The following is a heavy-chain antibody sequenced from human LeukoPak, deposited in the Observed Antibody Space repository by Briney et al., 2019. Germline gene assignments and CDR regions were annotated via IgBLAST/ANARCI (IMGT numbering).Heavy chain of an antibody. Sequence: GASVKVSCKASGYTFTSYGINWVRQATGQGLEWMGWMNPNSGNTGYAQKFQGRVTITRNTSISTAYMELSSLRSEDTAVYYCARGFRDFWSGYHSTIGYWGQGTLVTVSS. J-gene: IGHJ4*02. CDR2: MNPNSGNT. D-gene: IGHD3-3*01. CDR1: GYTFTSYG. CDR3: ARGFRDFWSGYHSTIGY. V-gene: IGHV1-8*03.